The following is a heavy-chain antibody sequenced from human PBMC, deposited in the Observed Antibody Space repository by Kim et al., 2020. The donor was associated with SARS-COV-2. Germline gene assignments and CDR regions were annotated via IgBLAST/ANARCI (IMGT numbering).Heavy chain of an antibody. J-gene: IGHJ6*02. CDR3: ARAPSENYGMDV. Sequence: ASVKVSCKSSGYTFTTYFIHWVRQAPGQGLEWMGIINPSGGSTTYAQKFQGRVTMTRDTSTSTVYMELSSLTSEDTAVYYWARAPSENYGMDVWGQGTTVTVSS. V-gene: IGHV1-46*01. CDR2: INPSGGST. CDR1: GYTFTTYF.